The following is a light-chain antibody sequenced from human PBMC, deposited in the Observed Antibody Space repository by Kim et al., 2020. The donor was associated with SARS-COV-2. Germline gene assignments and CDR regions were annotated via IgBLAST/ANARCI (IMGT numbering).Light chain of an antibody. CDR1: SSDIGGYNF. Sequence: GQSVTISCAGSSSDIGGYNFVAWYQQHPGKAPKVRIYGVNKRPAGVPDRFSGSKSGNTASLTVSGLQAEDEADYYCSSYAGRQNLVFGGGTQLTVL. CDR3: SSYAGRQNLV. V-gene: IGLV2-8*01. J-gene: IGLJ2*01. CDR2: GVN.